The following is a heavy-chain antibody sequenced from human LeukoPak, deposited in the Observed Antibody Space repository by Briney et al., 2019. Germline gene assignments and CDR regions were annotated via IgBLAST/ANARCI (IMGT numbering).Heavy chain of an antibody. D-gene: IGHD3-16*02. J-gene: IGHJ4*02. CDR1: GYTFTSYG. V-gene: IGHV1-18*01. CDR2: ISAYNGNT. Sequence: GASVKVSCKASGYTFTSYGISWVRQAPGQGLEWMGWISAYNGNTNYAQKLQGRVTMTTDTSTSTAYMELRSLRSDDTAVYYCARGLRLGELSLTPLGYWGQGTLVTVSS. CDR3: ARGLRLGELSLTPLGY.